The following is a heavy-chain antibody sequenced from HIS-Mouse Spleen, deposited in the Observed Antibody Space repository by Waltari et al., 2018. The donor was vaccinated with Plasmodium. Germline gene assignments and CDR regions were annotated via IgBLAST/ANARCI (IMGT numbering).Heavy chain of an antibody. Sequence: QVQLQQWGAGLLKPSETLSLTCAVYGGSFSGYYWSWIRQPPGKGRGGIGEINHSGSTNYTPSLKSRVTISVDTSKNQFSLKLSSVTAADTAVYYCARLVVVASKDSYWGQGTLVTVSS. CDR2: INHSGST. V-gene: IGHV4-34*01. D-gene: IGHD2-15*01. J-gene: IGHJ4*02. CDR3: ARLVVVASKDSY. CDR1: GGSFSGYY.